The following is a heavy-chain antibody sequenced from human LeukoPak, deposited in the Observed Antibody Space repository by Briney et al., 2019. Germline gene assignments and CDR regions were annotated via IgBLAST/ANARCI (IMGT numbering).Heavy chain of an antibody. Sequence: SETLSLTCAVYGGSISGYYWSWIRQPPGKGLEWIGEINHSGGTNYNPSLKSRVTISVDTSKNQFSLKLSSVTAADTAVYYCAREVRLWLGRYFDYWGQGTLVTVSS. CDR2: INHSGGT. D-gene: IGHD5-18*01. CDR1: GGSISGYY. V-gene: IGHV4-34*01. J-gene: IGHJ4*02. CDR3: AREVRLWLGRYFDY.